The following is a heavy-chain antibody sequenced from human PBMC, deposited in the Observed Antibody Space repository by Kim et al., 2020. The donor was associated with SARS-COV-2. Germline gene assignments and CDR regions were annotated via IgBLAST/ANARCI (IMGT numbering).Heavy chain of an antibody. CDR3: ARQLKIVGATSEDY. Sequence: SPSFQGQVTISADKSISTAYLQWSSLKASDTAMYYCARQLKIVGATSEDYWGQGTLVTVSS. J-gene: IGHJ4*02. D-gene: IGHD1-26*01. V-gene: IGHV5-51*01.